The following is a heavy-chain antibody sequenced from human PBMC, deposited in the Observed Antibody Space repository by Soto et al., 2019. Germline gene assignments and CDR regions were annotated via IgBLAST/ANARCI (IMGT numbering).Heavy chain of an antibody. CDR1: GGSFSDYY. J-gene: IGHJ6*02. D-gene: IGHD1-7*01. CDR3: ARGTFGNFYYGMDV. CDR2: INHRGSI. V-gene: IGHV4-34*01. Sequence: SETLSLTYAVYGGSFSDYYWTWIRQPPGKGLEWIGEINHRGSINYNPSLKSRVTISVDTSKNHFSLKLSSVTAADTAVYYCARGTFGNFYYGMDVWGQGTTVTVSS.